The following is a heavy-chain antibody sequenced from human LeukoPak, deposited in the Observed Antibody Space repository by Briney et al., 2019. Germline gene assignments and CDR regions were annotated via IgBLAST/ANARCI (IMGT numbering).Heavy chain of an antibody. CDR3: ARDRGSEMATQFDY. J-gene: IGHJ4*02. D-gene: IGHD5-24*01. CDR2: IIPILGIA. Sequence: GASVKVSCKASGGTFSSYAISWVRQAPGQGLEWMGRIIPILGIANYAQKFQGRVTITADKSTSTAYMELSNLRSEDTAVYYCARDRGSEMATQFDYWGQGTLVTVSS. V-gene: IGHV1-69*04. CDR1: GGTFSSYA.